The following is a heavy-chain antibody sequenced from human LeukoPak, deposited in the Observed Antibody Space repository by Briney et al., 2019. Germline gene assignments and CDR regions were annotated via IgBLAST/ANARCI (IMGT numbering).Heavy chain of an antibody. CDR3: ARQAPKWLRLGPLGGSLDY. V-gene: IGHV4-59*08. CDR1: GGSISSYY. D-gene: IGHD5-12*01. Sequence: SETLSLTCTVSGGSISSYYWSWIRQPPGKGLEWIGYIYYSGSTNYNPSLKSRVTISVDTSKNQFSLKLSCVTAADTAVYYCARQAPKWLRLGPLGGSLDYWGQGTLVTVSS. CDR2: IYYSGST. J-gene: IGHJ4*02.